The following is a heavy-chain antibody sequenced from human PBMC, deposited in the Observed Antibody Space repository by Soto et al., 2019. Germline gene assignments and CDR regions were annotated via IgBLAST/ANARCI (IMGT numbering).Heavy chain of an antibody. Sequence: GGSLRLSCAASGFTFSSYAMSWVRQAPGKGLEWVSAISGSGGSTYYADSVKGRFTISRDNSKNTLYLQMDSLRAEDTAVYYCAKLLTEENYSYYDMDVLGKGTTVTVS. CDR1: GFTFSSYA. CDR2: ISGSGGST. J-gene: IGHJ6*03. V-gene: IGHV3-23*01. CDR3: AKLLTEENYSYYDMDV.